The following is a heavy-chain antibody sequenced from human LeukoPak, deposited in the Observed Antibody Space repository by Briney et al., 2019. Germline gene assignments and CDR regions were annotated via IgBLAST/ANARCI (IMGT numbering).Heavy chain of an antibody. CDR3: AVEMATTPGYAFDI. D-gene: IGHD5-24*01. CDR2: IYYTGGT. V-gene: IGHV4-59*01. J-gene: IGHJ3*02. CDR1: GGSISNYY. Sequence: PSETLSLTCTISGGSISNYYWSWIRQTPGKGLEWIGYIYYTGGTDYNPSLKSRVTISEDTSKNQFSLKLSSVTAADTAVYYCAVEMATTPGYAFDIWGQGTMVTVSS.